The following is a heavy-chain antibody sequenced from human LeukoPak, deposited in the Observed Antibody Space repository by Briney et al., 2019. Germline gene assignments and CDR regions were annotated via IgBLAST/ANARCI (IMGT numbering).Heavy chain of an antibody. Sequence: GRSLRLSCAASGFTFSSFSMHWVRQAPGKGLEWVAVISYDGSNKYYADSVKGRFTISRDNSKNTLYLQMNSLRAEDTAVYYCAKVGVKVDIVATITCTIDYWGQGTLVTVSP. CDR3: AKVGVKVDIVATITCTIDY. D-gene: IGHD5-12*01. V-gene: IGHV3-30*04. CDR2: ISYDGSNK. J-gene: IGHJ4*02. CDR1: GFTFSSFS.